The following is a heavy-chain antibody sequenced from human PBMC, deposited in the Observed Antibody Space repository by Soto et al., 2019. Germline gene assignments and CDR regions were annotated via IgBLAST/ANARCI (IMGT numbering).Heavy chain of an antibody. D-gene: IGHD3-3*01. Sequence: PSETLSLTCAVYGGSFSGYYWSWIRQPPGKGLEWIGYIYYSGSTNYNPSLKSRVTISVDTSKNQFSLRLTSVTAADTAVYYCARGQRFSDWFDPWGQGTLVTVS. CDR2: IYYSGST. V-gene: IGHV4-59*12. J-gene: IGHJ5*02. CDR1: GGSFSGYY. CDR3: ARGQRFSDWFDP.